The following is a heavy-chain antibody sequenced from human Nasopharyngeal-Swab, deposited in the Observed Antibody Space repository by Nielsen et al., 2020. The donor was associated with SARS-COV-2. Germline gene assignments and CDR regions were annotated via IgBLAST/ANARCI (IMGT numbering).Heavy chain of an antibody. CDR1: GFTFDDYA. J-gene: IGHJ4*02. CDR3: AKESYGDLFDY. CDR2: ISWNSGSI. D-gene: IGHD4-17*01. V-gene: IGHV3-9*01. Sequence: SLKISCAASGFTFDDYAMHWVRQAPGKGLEWVSGISWNSGSIGYADSVKGRFTISRDNAKNSLYLQMNSLRAEDTALYYCAKESYGDLFDYWGQGALVTVS.